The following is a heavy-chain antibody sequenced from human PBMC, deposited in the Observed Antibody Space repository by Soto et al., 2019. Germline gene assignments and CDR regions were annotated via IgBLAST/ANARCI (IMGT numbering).Heavy chain of an antibody. D-gene: IGHD3-22*01. Sequence: PGGSLRLSCAASGFTFSSYDMHWVRQATGKGLEWVSGIGTAGDTDYPGSVKGRFTISRDNAKNSLYLQMNSLRDEDTAVYYCARDLSAPIVVVITAFDYWGQGTLVTVSS. J-gene: IGHJ4*02. CDR3: ARDLSAPIVVVITAFDY. CDR2: IGTAGDT. V-gene: IGHV3-13*01. CDR1: GFTFSSYD.